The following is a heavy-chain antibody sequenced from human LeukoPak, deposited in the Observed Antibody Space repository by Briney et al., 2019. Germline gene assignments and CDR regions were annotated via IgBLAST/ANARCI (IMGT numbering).Heavy chain of an antibody. CDR2: IYYSGST. Sequence: SETLSLTCTVSGVSISSYYWSWIRQPPGKGLEWIGYIYYSGSTNYNPSLKSRVTISVDTSKNQFSLKLSSVTAADTAVYYCARDSRYYYDSSAHSYYYYGMDVWGQGTTVTVSS. CDR1: GVSISSYY. CDR3: ARDSRYYYDSSAHSYYYYGMDV. V-gene: IGHV4-59*01. J-gene: IGHJ6*02. D-gene: IGHD3-22*01.